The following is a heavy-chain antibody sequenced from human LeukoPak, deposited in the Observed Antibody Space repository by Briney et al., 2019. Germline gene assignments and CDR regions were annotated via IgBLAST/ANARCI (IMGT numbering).Heavy chain of an antibody. D-gene: IGHD5-12*01. Sequence: SVKVSCKASGGTFSSYAISWVRQAPGRGLEWMGGIIPIFGTANYAQKFQGRVTITADESTSTAYMELSSLRSEDTAVYYCARESVGDIVATIGNWFDPWGQGTLVTVFS. V-gene: IGHV1-69*13. CDR2: IIPIFGTA. J-gene: IGHJ5*02. CDR3: ARESVGDIVATIGNWFDP. CDR1: GGTFSSYA.